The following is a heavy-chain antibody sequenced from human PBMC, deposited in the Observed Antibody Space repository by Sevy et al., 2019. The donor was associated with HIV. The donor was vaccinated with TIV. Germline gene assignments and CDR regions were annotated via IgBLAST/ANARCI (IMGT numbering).Heavy chain of an antibody. J-gene: IGHJ6*02. CDR1: GFIFSTYG. CDR3: AKMQGGSYNYYGMDV. V-gene: IGHV3-30*18. CDR2: ISFDGSDK. D-gene: IGHD1-26*01. Sequence: GESLKISCAASGFIFSTYGIHWVRQAPGKGLEGVAVISFDGSDKYYADSVRGRLTSSRDNSKNTLYLQMNSLRVEDTAIYYCAKMQGGSYNYYGMDVWGQGTTVTVSS.